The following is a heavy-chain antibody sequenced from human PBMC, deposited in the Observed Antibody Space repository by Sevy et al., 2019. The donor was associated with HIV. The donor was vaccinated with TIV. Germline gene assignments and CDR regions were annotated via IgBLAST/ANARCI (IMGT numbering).Heavy chain of an antibody. J-gene: IGHJ4*02. D-gene: IGHD6-19*01. CDR3: ARDRPDKQWRNYFDY. Sequence: SETLSLTCAISGDSVSSNSAAWNWIRQSPSRGLEWLGRTYYRSKWYNDYAVSVKSRITINPDTSKNQFTLQLNSVTPEDTAVYYCARDRPDKQWRNYFDYWGPGTLVTVS. V-gene: IGHV6-1*01. CDR2: TYYRSKWYN. CDR1: GDSVSSNSAA.